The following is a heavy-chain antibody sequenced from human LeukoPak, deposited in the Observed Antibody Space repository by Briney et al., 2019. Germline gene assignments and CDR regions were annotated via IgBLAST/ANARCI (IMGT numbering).Heavy chain of an antibody. D-gene: IGHD5-12*01. CDR1: GFTVSSNY. CDR2: ISGSGGST. V-gene: IGHV3-23*01. J-gene: IGHJ4*02. CDR3: AGGYDSYYFDY. Sequence: PGGSLRLSCAASGFTVSSNYMSWVRQAPGKGLEWVSAISGSGGSTYYADSVKGRFTISRDNAKNSLYLEMNSLRAEDTALYYCAGGYDSYYFDYWGQGALVSVSS.